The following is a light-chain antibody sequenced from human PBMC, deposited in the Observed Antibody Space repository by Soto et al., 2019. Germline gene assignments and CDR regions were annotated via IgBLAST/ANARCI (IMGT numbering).Light chain of an antibody. J-gene: IGKJ1*01. CDR2: GAS. Sequence: EIVMTQSPATLSVSPGERATLSCRASQSVSSNLAWYQQKPGRAPRLLIYGASTRATGMPARFSGSGSGTEFTLTISSLQSEDFATYYCQHYNSYSEAFGQGTKVDIK. V-gene: IGKV3-15*01. CDR1: QSVSSN. CDR3: QHYNSYSEA.